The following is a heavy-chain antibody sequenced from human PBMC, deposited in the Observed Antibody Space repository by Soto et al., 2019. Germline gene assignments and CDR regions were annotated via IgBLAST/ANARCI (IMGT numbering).Heavy chain of an antibody. CDR2: ISAYNGNT. CDR1: GYTFASYA. D-gene: IGHD2-2*01. CDR3: ARDPPPADY. J-gene: IGHJ4*02. Sequence: QVQLVQSGAEVKKPGASVKVSCKASGYTFASYAISWMRQAPGQGLEWMGWISAYNGNTNYAHKLQGRVTITTDTSTSTASMELRSLRSDDTAWYYCARDPPPADYWGQGTLVTVSS. V-gene: IGHV1-18*01.